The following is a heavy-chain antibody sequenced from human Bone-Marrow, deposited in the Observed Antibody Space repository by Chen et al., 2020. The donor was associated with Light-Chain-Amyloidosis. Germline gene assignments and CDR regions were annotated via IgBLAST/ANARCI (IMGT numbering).Heavy chain of an antibody. V-gene: IGHV3-23*01. D-gene: IGHD3-10*01. J-gene: IGHJ6*02. CDR3: SREVTTNYGMDV. Sequence: EVQVLESGGGLVQPGGSLRLSCAASGFTFGSYPMSWVRQAPGKGLEWISGISGSGSSTYYADSVKGRFTISRDNSKNTLYLQMNSLRAEDTAIYYCSREVTTNYGMDVWGQGTAVTVSS. CDR1: GFTFGSYP. CDR2: ISGSGSST.